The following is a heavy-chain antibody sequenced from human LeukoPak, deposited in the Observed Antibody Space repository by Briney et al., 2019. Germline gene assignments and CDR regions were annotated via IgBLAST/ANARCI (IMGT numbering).Heavy chain of an antibody. CDR3: ARGVTGIYYYYYMDV. CDR2: INPSGGST. Sequence: GASVKVSCKASGYTFTSYYMHWVRRAPGQGLEWMGIINPSGGSTSYAQKFQGRVTMTRDTSISTAYMELSRLNSDDTAVYYCARGVTGIYYYYYMDVWGTGTTVTVSS. CDR1: GYTFTSYY. J-gene: IGHJ6*03. V-gene: IGHV1-46*01. D-gene: IGHD3-10*01.